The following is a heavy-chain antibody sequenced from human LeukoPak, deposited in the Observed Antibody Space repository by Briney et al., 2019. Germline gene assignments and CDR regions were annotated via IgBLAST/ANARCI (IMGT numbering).Heavy chain of an antibody. V-gene: IGHV3-72*01. CDR2: IRRKGQSYTT. Sequence: GGSLRLSCAASGFTLSDYILDWVRQAPGKGLEWVGRIRRKGQSYTTEYAASVKGRFTISRDDSKNSMYLHMNSLKTEDTAVYHCSRDGGEGGNSAFDIWGPGTMVTVSS. D-gene: IGHD3-16*01. CDR1: GFTLSDYI. J-gene: IGHJ3*02. CDR3: SRDGGEGGNSAFDI.